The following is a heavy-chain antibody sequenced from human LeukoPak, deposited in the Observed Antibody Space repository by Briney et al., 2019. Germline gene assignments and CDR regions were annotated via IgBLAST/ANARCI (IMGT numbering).Heavy chain of an antibody. D-gene: IGHD6-19*01. CDR3: ARDRTGGWYSY. CDR1: VYTFTSYG. J-gene: IGHJ4*02. Sequence: GASVTVSFKSSVYTFTSYGISWVRQAPGQGLEWMGWISAYNGNTNYAQKLQGRVTMTTDTSTSTAYMELRSLRSDDTAVYYCARDRTGGWYSYWGQGTLVTVSS. CDR2: ISAYNGNT. V-gene: IGHV1-18*01.